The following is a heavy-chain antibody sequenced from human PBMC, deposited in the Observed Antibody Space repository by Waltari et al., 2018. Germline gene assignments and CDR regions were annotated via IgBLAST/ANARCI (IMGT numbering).Heavy chain of an antibody. CDR1: GYTFTSYD. V-gene: IGHV1-8*03. J-gene: IGHJ5*02. Sequence: QVQLVQSGAEVKKPGASVKVSCKASGYTFTSYDINWVRQATGQGLEWMGWMNPNSGNTGYAQKFQGRVTITRNTSISTAYMELRSLRSDDTAVYYCARSQAYSIGNWFDPWGQGTLVTVSS. D-gene: IGHD3-16*01. CDR3: ARSQAYSIGNWFDP. CDR2: MNPNSGNT.